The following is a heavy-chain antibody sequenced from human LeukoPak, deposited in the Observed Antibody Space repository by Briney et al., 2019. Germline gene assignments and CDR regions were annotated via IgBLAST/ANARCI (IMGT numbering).Heavy chain of an antibody. Sequence: GRSLRLSCAASGFTFRSYAMHWVRQAPGTGLEWVSFISYDGNNQYYADSVKGRFTISRDNSKNTLYLQMNSLRTEDTAVYYCARGASEVGAIPIFDYWGQGTLVTVSS. CDR1: GFTFRSYA. D-gene: IGHD1-26*01. V-gene: IGHV3-30*04. CDR3: ARGASEVGAIPIFDY. J-gene: IGHJ4*02. CDR2: ISYDGNNQ.